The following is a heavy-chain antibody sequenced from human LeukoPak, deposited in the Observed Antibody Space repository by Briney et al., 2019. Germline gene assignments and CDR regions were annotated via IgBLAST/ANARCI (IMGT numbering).Heavy chain of an antibody. D-gene: IGHD3-22*01. Sequence: PGGSLRLSCAASGFTFSSYGMHWVRQAPGKGPEWVAFIRYDGSNKYYADSVKGRFTISRDNSKNTLYLQMNSLRAEDTAVYYCAKDRSSGYHEYFQHWGQGTLVTVSS. V-gene: IGHV3-30*02. J-gene: IGHJ1*01. CDR2: IRYDGSNK. CDR3: AKDRSSGYHEYFQH. CDR1: GFTFSSYG.